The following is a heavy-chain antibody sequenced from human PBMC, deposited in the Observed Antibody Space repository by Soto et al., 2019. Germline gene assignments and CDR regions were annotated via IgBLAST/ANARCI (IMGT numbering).Heavy chain of an antibody. V-gene: IGHV1-46*02. J-gene: IGHJ3*02. CDR1: GYPLNSYY. Sequence: XSVKVACKSSGYPLNSYYMHWVLQAPGQGLEGMGIINPSGGTTTYAQKFQGRVTMSRDTSTSTVYMELSSLRSEDTAVYYCARDRVVATANPDAFEICGQGTMVTVSS. CDR3: ARDRVVATANPDAFEI. D-gene: IGHD2-21*02. CDR2: INPSGGTT.